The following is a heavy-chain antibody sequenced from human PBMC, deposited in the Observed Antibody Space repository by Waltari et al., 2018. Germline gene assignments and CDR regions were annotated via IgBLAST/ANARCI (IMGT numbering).Heavy chain of an antibody. CDR1: GGSFSGYF. CDR3: ARRAGQGIGPKYHFYGIDV. J-gene: IGHJ6*02. V-gene: IGHV4-34*01. CDR2: MNHNRVT. Sequence: QVQLQQWGAGLLKPSETLSLTCPVYGGSFSGYFWSWIRQTPGKGLEWIGEMNHNRVTNYNPSLKSRVTVSVETSKSQFSLRLSSVTAADTAVYFCARRAGQGIGPKYHFYGIDVWGQGTTVTVSS. D-gene: IGHD6-19*01.